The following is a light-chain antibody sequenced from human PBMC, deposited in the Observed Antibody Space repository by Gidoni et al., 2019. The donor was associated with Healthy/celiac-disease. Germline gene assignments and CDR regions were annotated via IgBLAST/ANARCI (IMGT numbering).Light chain of an antibody. CDR1: QGMRND. V-gene: IGKV1-17*01. CDR2: AAS. CDR3: LQHNSYPIT. Sequence: DIQMTQSPYSLSASVGDRVTITCRASQGMRNDLGWYQQKTGKAPKRLIYAASSLQSWVPSRFSGSGSGTEFTLTISSLQPEEFATYYCLQHNSYPITFXXXTRLEIK. J-gene: IGKJ5*01.